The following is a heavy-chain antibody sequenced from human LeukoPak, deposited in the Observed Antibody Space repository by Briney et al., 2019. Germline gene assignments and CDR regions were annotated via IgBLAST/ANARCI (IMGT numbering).Heavy chain of an antibody. J-gene: IGHJ4*02. CDR2: ISGRGNTI. Sequence: GGSLRPSCAASGFTFSSYNMNWVRQAPGKGLEWVSYISGRGNTIKYADSVKGRFTISRDNGKNSLYLHMSSLRAEDTAVYCARDPPALEDFDYWGQGTQVTVSS. CDR1: GFTFSSYN. V-gene: IGHV3-48*04. CDR3: ARDPPALEDFDY.